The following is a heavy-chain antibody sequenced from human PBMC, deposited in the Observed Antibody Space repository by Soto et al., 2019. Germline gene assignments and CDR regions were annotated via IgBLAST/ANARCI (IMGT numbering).Heavy chain of an antibody. CDR2: ISHEGNSK. D-gene: IGHD6-19*01. V-gene: IGHV3-30*18. Sequence: ESVGGVVQPGGSLRLSCAASGFTFSVFGMHWVRQAPGKGPEWVAVISHEGNSKHYADSVKGRFTISRDNAKNTLSLLMDSLRPEDTALYYCAKTITLSPSDDSRGRGALIDHWGQGTPVTVSS. CDR3: AKTITLSPSDDSRGRGALIDH. J-gene: IGHJ4*02. CDR1: GFTFSVFG.